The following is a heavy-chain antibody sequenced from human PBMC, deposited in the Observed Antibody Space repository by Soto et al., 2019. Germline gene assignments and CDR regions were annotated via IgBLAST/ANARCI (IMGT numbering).Heavy chain of an antibody. CDR1: GGTFSSYA. J-gene: IGHJ6*02. CDR3: ARPLAAGNYYGMDV. CDR2: IIPIFGTA. V-gene: IGHV1-69*13. D-gene: IGHD6-13*01. Sequence: ASVKVSCKASGGTFSSYAISWVRQAPGQGLEWMGGIIPIFGTANYAQKFQGRVTITADESTSTAYMELSSLRSEDTAVYYCARPLAAGNYYGMDVWGQGTTVTVSS.